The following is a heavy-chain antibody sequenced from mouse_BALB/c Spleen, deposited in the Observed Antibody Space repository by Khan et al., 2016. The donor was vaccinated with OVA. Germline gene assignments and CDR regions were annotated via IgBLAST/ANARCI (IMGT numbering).Heavy chain of an antibody. CDR1: GYTFTSYD. J-gene: IGHJ4*01. CDR3: AREGLRGVGLDY. D-gene: IGHD2-4*01. CDR2: IYPGDDSN. Sequence: QVQLQQSGPELVKPGDLVKISCKASGYTFTSYDINWVKQRPGQGLEWIGWIYPGDDSNKYNEKFKGKATLTADKSSNTAYLQFSSLTSENYAVDFCAREGLRGVGLDYWGQGTSVTGSS. V-gene: IGHV1S56*01.